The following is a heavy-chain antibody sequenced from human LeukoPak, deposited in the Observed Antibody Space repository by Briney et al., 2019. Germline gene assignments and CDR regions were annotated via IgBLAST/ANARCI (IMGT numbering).Heavy chain of an antibody. J-gene: IGHJ4*02. CDR2: IYSGGST. CDR1: GFTVSSNY. V-gene: IGHV3-53*01. D-gene: IGHD5-12*01. CDR3: ARDRDRGLRPYY. Sequence: GSLRLSCAASGFTVSSNYMSWVRQAPGKGLEWVSVIYSGGSTYYADSVKGRFTISRDNSKNTLYLQMNSLRAEDTAVYYCARDRDRGLRPYYWGQGTLVTVSS.